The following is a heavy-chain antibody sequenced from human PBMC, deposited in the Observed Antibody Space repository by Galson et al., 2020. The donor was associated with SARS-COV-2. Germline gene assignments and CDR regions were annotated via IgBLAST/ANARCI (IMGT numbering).Heavy chain of an antibody. J-gene: IGHJ4*02. CDR3: ARVEGPYDILTGYRDY. CDR1: GFIFSFYG. CDR2: ISGSSKNI. V-gene: IGHV3-48*02. Sequence: GESLKISCAASGFIFSFYGMNWVRQAPGKGLEWVSYISGSSKNIYYGDSVRGRFTSSRDNAKNSLYLQMNSLRDEDTAVYYCARVEGPYDILTGYRDYWGQGTLVTVS. D-gene: IGHD3-9*01.